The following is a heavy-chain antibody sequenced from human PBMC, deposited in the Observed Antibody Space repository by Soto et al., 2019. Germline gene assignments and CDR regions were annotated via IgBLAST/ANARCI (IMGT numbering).Heavy chain of an antibody. CDR3: ARGGEVGAGQYYLDDS. V-gene: IGHV3-74*01. J-gene: IGHJ4*02. Sequence: EVQLVESGGDLVQPGGSLRLSCEASGFTFSSNWMHWVRQGPGKGLVWVSRMNPDGSTRGYADSVKGRFTISRDNARNTVFLQMSSLRAEDTAVYYCARGGEVGAGQYYLDDSGGQGTLVTVSS. CDR1: GFTFSSNW. CDR2: MNPDGSTR. D-gene: IGHD2-21*01.